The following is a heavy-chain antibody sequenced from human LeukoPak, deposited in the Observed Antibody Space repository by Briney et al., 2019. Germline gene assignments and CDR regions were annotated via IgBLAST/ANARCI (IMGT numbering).Heavy chain of an antibody. D-gene: IGHD4-17*01. CDR3: ARADITTVTTCFDY. CDR2: IYHSGST. J-gene: IGHJ4*02. CDR1: GYSISSGYY. V-gene: IGHV4-38-2*02. Sequence: PSETLSLTCTVSGYSISSGYYWGWIRQPPGKGLEWIGSIYHSGSTYYNPSLKSRVTIPVDTSKNQFSLKLSSVTAADTAVYYCARADITTVTTCFDYWGQGTLVTVSS.